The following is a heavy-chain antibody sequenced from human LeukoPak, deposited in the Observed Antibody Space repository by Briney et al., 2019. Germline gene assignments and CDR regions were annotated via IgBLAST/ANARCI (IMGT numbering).Heavy chain of an antibody. D-gene: IGHD2-2*01. CDR2: ISWDGDST. CDR3: AKGAGLVVPAAVKDNLDAAMEPLDY. CDR1: GFTFEDYA. Sequence: GGSLRLSCAASGFTFEDYAVLWVRQAPGKGLEWVSLISWDGDSTYYADSVKGRFTISRDNRKNSLYVQMNSLRTEDIALYFCAKGAGLVVPAAVKDNLDAAMEPLDYWGQGTLVTVSS. J-gene: IGHJ4*02. V-gene: IGHV3-43D*03.